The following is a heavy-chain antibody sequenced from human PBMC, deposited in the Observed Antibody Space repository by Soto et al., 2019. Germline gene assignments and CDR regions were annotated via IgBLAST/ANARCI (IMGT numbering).Heavy chain of an antibody. CDR3: ARVGYSSGWLPYYCDY. CDR1: GGSISSYY. V-gene: IGHV4-59*01. D-gene: IGHD6-19*01. Sequence: QVQLQESGPGLVKPSETLSLTCTVSGGSISSYYWSWIRQPPGKGLEWIGYIYYSGSTNYNPSLKSRGPISVDTSKNQFSLKLSSVTAADTAVYYCARVGYSSGWLPYYCDYWGQGTLVTVSS. CDR2: IYYSGST. J-gene: IGHJ4*02.